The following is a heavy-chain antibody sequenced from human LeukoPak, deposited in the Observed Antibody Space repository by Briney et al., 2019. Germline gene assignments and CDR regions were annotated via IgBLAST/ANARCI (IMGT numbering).Heavy chain of an antibody. CDR2: ISGSGGST. V-gene: IGHV3-23*01. J-gene: IGHJ4*02. CDR3: AKRGVVVAADDY. Sequence: GSLRLSCAASGFTFSSYAMSWVRQAPGKGLERISAISGSGGSTYYADSVKGRFTISRDNSKNTLYLQMNSLRAEDTAVYYCAKRGVVVAADDYWGQGTLVTVSS. CDR1: GFTFSSYA. D-gene: IGHD2-15*01.